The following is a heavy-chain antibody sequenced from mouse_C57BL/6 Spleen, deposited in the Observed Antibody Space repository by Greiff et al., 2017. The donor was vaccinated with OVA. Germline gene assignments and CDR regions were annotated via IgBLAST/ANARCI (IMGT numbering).Heavy chain of an antibody. CDR1: GFTFSDYG. Sequence: EVMLVESGGGLVKPGGSLKLSCAASGFTFSDYGMHWVRQAPEKGLEWVAYISSGSSTIYYADTVKGRFTISRDNAKNTLFLQMTSLRSEDTAMYYCARDYYGSSSLYYAMDYWGQGTSVTVSS. CDR2: ISSGSSTI. CDR3: ARDYYGSSSLYYAMDY. D-gene: IGHD1-1*01. J-gene: IGHJ4*01. V-gene: IGHV5-17*01.